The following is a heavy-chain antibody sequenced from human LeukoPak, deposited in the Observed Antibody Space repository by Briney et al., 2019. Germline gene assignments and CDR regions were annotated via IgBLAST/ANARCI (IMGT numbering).Heavy chain of an antibody. Sequence: GGSLRLSCAVSGITLSNYGMSWVRQAPGKGLEWVAGISDSGGSTNYADSVKGRFTISRDNPKNTLYLQMNSLRGEDTAVYYCAGGAYCGGDCYSFDYWGQGTLVTVSS. CDR2: ISDSGGST. CDR1: GITLSNYG. V-gene: IGHV3-23*01. CDR3: AGGAYCGGDCYSFDY. D-gene: IGHD2-21*02. J-gene: IGHJ4*02.